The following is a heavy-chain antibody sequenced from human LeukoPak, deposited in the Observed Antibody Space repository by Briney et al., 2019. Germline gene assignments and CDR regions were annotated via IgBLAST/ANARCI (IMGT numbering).Heavy chain of an antibody. CDR3: ARDPVVSATHYYFDY. Sequence: GGSLRLSCAASGFSFRSYSMNWVRQAPGKGLEWVSSISDSNTYIYYADSVKGRFTISRDNAKNSLYLQVDSLRGDDTAVYYCARDPVVSATHYYFDYWGQGTLVTVSS. CDR1: GFSFRSYS. D-gene: IGHD2-15*01. V-gene: IGHV3-21*01. CDR2: ISDSNTYI. J-gene: IGHJ4*02.